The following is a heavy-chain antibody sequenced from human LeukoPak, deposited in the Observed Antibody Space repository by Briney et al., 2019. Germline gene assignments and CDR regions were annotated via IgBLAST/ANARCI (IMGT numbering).Heavy chain of an antibody. CDR1: GFTFTSYS. CDR2: ISGSSSYI. CDR3: ARDRQLLY. D-gene: IGHD5-18*01. Sequence: PGGSLRLSCAASGFTFTSYSMNWVRQAPGKGLEWVSFISGSSSYIYQADSVKGRFTISRDNAKNSLYLPMNSLRAEDTALYYCARDRQLLYWGQGTLVTVSS. V-gene: IGHV3-21*01. J-gene: IGHJ4*02.